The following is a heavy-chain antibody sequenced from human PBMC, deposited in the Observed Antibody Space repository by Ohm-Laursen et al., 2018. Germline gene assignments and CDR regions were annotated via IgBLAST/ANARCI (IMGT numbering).Heavy chain of an antibody. V-gene: IGHV3-23*01. CDR3: AKAIVGSRSGFDI. CDR2: INNYGFAT. CDR1: GITFSSYA. D-gene: IGHD1-26*01. Sequence: FLRLSCAASGITFSSYAMSWVRQAPGKGLEWVSAINNYGFATYYADSVKGRFTISRDNSRSTLYLQMNNLRAEDTAVYYCAKAIVGSRSGFDIWGQGTLVTVSS. J-gene: IGHJ3*02.